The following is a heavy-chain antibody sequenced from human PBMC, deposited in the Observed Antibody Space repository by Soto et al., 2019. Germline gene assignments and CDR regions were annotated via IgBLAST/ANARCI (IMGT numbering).Heavy chain of an antibody. Sequence: EVQLVQSGAEVKKPGESLKISCKGSGYSFTNYWIGWVRQMPGKGLEWMAIIYPGDSDTRYSPSFRDQVTLSADKSFSTASLQWRSLVASDTAMYYWARLVYSRGCYEGGYDSWGQGTLVTVSS. D-gene: IGHD6-19*01. CDR2: IYPGDSDT. J-gene: IGHJ4*02. CDR3: ARLVYSRGCYEGGYDS. V-gene: IGHV5-51*03. CDR1: GYSFTNYW.